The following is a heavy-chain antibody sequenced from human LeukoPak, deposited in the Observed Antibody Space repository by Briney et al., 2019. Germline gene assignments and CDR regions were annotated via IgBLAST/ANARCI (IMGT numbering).Heavy chain of an antibody. V-gene: IGHV1-18*01. J-gene: IGHJ3*02. D-gene: IGHD3-3*01. CDR3: ARVYYDFWSGYEYDAFDI. Sequence: ASVKVSCKASGYTFTSYGISWVRQAPGQGLEWMGWISAYNGNTNYAQKLQGRVTMTTDTSTSTAYMELRSLRSDDTAVYYSARVYYDFWSGYEYDAFDIWGQGTMVTVSS. CDR1: GYTFTSYG. CDR2: ISAYNGNT.